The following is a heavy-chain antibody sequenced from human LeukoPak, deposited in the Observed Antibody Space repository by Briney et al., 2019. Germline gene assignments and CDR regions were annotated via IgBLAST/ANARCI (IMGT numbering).Heavy chain of an antibody. CDR3: AKVYYDFWSGYYFDY. J-gene: IGHJ4*02. CDR1: GFIFSTYD. CDR2: ISGSGGST. Sequence: GGSLRLSCAASGFIFSTYDMSWVRQAPGKGLEWVSAISGSGGSTYYADSVKGRFTISRDNSKNTLYLQMNSLRAEDTAVYYCAKVYYDFWSGYYFDYWGQGTLVTVSS. V-gene: IGHV3-23*01. D-gene: IGHD3-3*01.